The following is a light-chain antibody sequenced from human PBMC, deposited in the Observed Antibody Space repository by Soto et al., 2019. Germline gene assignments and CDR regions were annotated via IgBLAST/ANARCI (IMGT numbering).Light chain of an antibody. CDR2: GAS. V-gene: IGKV3-20*01. Sequence: EIVLTQSPGTLSLSPGERATLSCGASQSVSSSYLAWYQQKPGQAPRLLIYGASSRATGIPDRFSGSGSGTDFTLTISRLEPEDFALYYCQQYGSSPLTFGQGTKVEIK. J-gene: IGKJ1*01. CDR3: QQYGSSPLT. CDR1: QSVSSSY.